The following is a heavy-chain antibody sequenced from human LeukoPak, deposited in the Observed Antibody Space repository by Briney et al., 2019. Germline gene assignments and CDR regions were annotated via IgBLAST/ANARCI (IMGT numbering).Heavy chain of an antibody. V-gene: IGHV3-21*01. CDR2: ISSSSSYI. Sequence: PGRSLRLSCAASGFTFSSYSMNWVRQAPGKGLEWVSSISSSSSYIYYADSVKGRFTISRDNAKNSLYLQMNSLRAEDTAVYYCARDSGIAARRGHFDYWGQGTLVTVSS. CDR3: ARDSGIAARRGHFDY. J-gene: IGHJ4*02. D-gene: IGHD6-6*01. CDR1: GFTFSSYS.